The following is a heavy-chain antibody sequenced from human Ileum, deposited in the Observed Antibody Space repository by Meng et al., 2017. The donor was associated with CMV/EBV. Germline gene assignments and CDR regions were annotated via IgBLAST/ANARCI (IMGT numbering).Heavy chain of an antibody. Sequence: QVQVVEAGEGVVQPGGSLRLSCVTSGFPFNIYDMPWGRQAPGKGLDWVTCIRHDGSEDFYVDSVKGRFTISRDNSKNTLYLQMNSLRVDDPALYYCTKGGFDSWGQGTLVTVSS. CDR3: TKGGFDS. J-gene: IGHJ4*02. CDR2: IRHDGSED. CDR1: GFPFNIYD. V-gene: IGHV3-30*02. D-gene: IGHD2-15*01.